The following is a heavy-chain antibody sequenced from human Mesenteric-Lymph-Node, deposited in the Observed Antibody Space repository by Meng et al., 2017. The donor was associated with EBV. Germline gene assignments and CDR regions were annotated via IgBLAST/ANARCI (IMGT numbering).Heavy chain of an antibody. J-gene: IGHJ4*02. CDR1: EYSSTTYD. CDR3: ARARNGWYEDYFDY. D-gene: IGHD6-19*01. Sequence: VRMTQSGAKVKKPWASVKSACKASEYSSTTYDSNWVRQATGKGLEWVGWTSPNSGTTGYAPKFQGRVTMTRNTSISTAYMELSSLTSEDTAVYYCARARNGWYEDYFDYWGQGTLVTVSS. V-gene: IGHV1-8*02. CDR2: TSPNSGTT.